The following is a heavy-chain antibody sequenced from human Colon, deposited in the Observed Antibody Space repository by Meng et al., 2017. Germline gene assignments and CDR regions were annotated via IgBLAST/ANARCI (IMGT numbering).Heavy chain of an antibody. Sequence: VRWGGTGGGLVQPGGSLILSCAASGFTLSAHWMHWVRQAPGKGLVGIARISVDETATTYADSVKGRFTISRDNAKNTLYLQMNSLRAEDTAVYYCARSGYHNGYDYWGQGTLVTVSS. CDR2: ISVDETAT. CDR3: ARSGYHNGYDY. D-gene: IGHD6-25*01. CDR1: GFTLSAHW. J-gene: IGHJ4*02. V-gene: IGHV3-74*01.